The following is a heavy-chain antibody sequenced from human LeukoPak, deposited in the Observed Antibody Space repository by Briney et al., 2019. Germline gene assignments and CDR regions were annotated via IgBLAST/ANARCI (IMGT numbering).Heavy chain of an antibody. CDR3: AREILSYHDY. CDR1: GFTFSSYA. J-gene: IGHJ4*02. CDR2: ISYDGSNK. D-gene: IGHD1-26*01. V-gene: IGHV3-30-3*01. Sequence: GSLRLSCAASGFTFSSYAMHWVRQAPGKGLEWVAVISYDGSNKYYADPVKGRFTISRDNSKNTLYLQMNSLRAEDTAVYYCAREILSYHDYWGQGTLVTVSS.